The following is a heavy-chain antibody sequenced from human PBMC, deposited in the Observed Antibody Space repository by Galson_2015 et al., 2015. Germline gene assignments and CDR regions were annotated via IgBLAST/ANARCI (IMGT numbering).Heavy chain of an antibody. D-gene: IGHD2-2*01. V-gene: IGHV3-33*01. CDR3: ARYCSSISCYVFDY. CDR2: IWYDGSNK. CDR1: GFAFSSYA. J-gene: IGHJ4*02. Sequence: SLRLSCAASGFAFSSYAMHWVRQAPGKGLEWVALIWYDGSNKYYADSVKGRFTISRDNAKNSLDLQMNSLRAEDTAIYYCARYCSSISCYVFDYWGQGTLVTVSS.